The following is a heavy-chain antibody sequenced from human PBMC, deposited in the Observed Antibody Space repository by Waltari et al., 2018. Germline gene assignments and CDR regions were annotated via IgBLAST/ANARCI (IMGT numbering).Heavy chain of an antibody. V-gene: IGHV1-69-2*01. CDR2: VDPEDGET. J-gene: IGHJ5*02. CDR3: ATGDPVGWFDP. CDR1: GYTFTDSY. Sequence: EVQLVQSGAEVKKPGATVKISSTASGYTFTDSYMPWGQQAPGKGLEWMGRVDPEDGETIYAEKFQGRVTITADTSTDTAYMELSSLRSEDTAVYYCATGDPVGWFDPWGQGTLVTVSS.